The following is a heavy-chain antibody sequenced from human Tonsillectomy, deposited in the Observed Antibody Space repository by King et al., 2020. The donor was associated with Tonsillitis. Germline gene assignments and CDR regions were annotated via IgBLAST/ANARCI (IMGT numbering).Heavy chain of an antibody. CDR1: GGSISSYY. CDR2: IYYSGST. D-gene: IGHD3-10*01. V-gene: IGHV4-59*01. J-gene: IGHJ3*02. Sequence: QLQESGPGLVKPSETLSLTCTVSGGSISSYYWSWIRQPPGKGLEWIGYIYYSGSTNYNPSLKSRVTISVDTSKNQFSLKLSSVTAADTAVYYCARDRDLGAFDIWGQGTMVTVSS. CDR3: ARDRDLGAFDI.